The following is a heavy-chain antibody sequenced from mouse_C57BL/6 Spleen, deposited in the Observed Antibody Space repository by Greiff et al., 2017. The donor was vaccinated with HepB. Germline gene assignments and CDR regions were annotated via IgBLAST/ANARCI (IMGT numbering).Heavy chain of an antibody. D-gene: IGHD3-2*02. Sequence: EVQLQQSGPELVKPGASVKISCKASGYSFTGYYMHWVKQSHGNILDWIGYIYPYNGVSSYNQKFKGKATLTVDKSSSTAHMELRSLTSEDSAVYYCAREGTAQATNYFDYWGQGTTLTVSS. CDR2: IYPYNGVS. CDR1: GYSFTGYY. V-gene: IGHV1-31*01. CDR3: AREGTAQATNYFDY. J-gene: IGHJ2*01.